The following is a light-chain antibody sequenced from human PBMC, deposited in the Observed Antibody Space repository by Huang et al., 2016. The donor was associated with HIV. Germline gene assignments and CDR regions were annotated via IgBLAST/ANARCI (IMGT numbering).Light chain of an antibody. Sequence: DIQMTQSPSSLSASVGDRVTITCRASQNINTYLNWYQQKRGKAPKLLIYTASNVESGVPSRFSGSGSGTDFTLTINSLQPEDSATYYCQQSYSTLFTFGPGTKVDIK. CDR3: QQSYSTLFT. J-gene: IGKJ3*01. CDR2: TAS. V-gene: IGKV1-39*01. CDR1: QNINTY.